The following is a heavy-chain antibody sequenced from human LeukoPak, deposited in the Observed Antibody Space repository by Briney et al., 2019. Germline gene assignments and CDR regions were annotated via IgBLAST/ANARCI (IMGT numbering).Heavy chain of an antibody. Sequence: SVKVSCKASGDTFSNHAISRVRQAPGHGLEWVGRIIPIFDAANYAQKFQGRFTITADKSTSTVYMELSSLRSEDTAVFYCAREVGNWNYKFDPWGQGTLVTVSS. D-gene: IGHD1-7*01. V-gene: IGHV1-69*06. CDR3: AREVGNWNYKFDP. CDR2: IIPIFDAA. CDR1: GDTFSNHA. J-gene: IGHJ5*02.